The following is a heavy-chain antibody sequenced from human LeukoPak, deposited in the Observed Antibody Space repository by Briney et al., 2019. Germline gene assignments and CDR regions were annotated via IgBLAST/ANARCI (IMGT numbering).Heavy chain of an antibody. V-gene: IGHV3-30-3*01. CDR2: ISNDGSKG. D-gene: IGHD6-19*01. J-gene: IGHJ4*02. CDR3: ARETRGAVGSY. CDR1: GFTFRSYA. Sequence: GRSLRLSCAASGFTFRSYAMHWVRQAPGKGLEWVALISNDGSKGYYADSVKGRFTISRDSSKNTLYLQMDSLRPEDTAMYYCARETRGAVGSYWGQGTLVTVSS.